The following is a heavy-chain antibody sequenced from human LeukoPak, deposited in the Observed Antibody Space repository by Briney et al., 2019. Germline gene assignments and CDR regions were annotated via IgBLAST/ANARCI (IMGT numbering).Heavy chain of an antibody. J-gene: IGHJ4*02. CDR2: ISSSSSYI. CDR3: ARGDPIYDFWSGGDH. CDR1: GFTFSSYS. Sequence: PGGSLRLSCAASGFTFSSYSMNWVRQAPGKGLEWVSSISSSSSYIYYADSVKGRFTISRDNARNFLYLQMNSLRAEDTAVYYCARGDPIYDFWSGGDHWGQGSLVSVSS. V-gene: IGHV3-21*01. D-gene: IGHD3-3*01.